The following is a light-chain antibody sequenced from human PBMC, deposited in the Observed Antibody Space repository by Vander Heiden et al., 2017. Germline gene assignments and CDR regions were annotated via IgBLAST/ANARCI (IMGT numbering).Light chain of an antibody. CDR1: QSISSSY. Sequence: EIVLTQSPGTLSLSPGERATLSCRASQSISSSYLAWYQQESGQAPRLLIYVSSTRAIGIPDRFSGSGSGTDFTLTISRLEAEYFAVYFCQQYGSTPPPFGGGTKVEIK. V-gene: IGKV3-20*01. CDR2: VSS. CDR3: QQYGSTPPP. J-gene: IGKJ4*01.